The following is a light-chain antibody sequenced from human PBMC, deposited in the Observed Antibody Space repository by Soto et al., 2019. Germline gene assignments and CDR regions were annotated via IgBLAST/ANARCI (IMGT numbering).Light chain of an antibody. V-gene: IGKV3-15*01. CDR1: QRVSSH. Sequence: ETVMTQSAGNMSVSPGDTATLSNMASQRVSSHLAWYQQKPGQAPRLLIYAASTRATGIPVRFSGSGSETEFTLTISSLQSEDSALYYCHQYNNWPWAFGQGTKVDI. CDR2: AAS. CDR3: HQYNNWPWA. J-gene: IGKJ1*01.